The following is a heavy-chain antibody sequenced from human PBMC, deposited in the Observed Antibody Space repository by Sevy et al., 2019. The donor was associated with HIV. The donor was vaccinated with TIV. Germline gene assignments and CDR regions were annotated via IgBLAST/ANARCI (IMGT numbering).Heavy chain of an antibody. V-gene: IGHV3-15*01. CDR2: IKSKTDGGTT. CDR3: TTDAIRYFDWLSPKDY. J-gene: IGHJ4*02. D-gene: IGHD3-9*01. CDR1: GFTFSNAW. Sequence: GGSLRLSCAASGFTFSNAWMSWVRQAPGKGLEWVGRIKSKTDGGTTDYAAPVKGRFTISRDDSKNKMYLQMNSLKTEDTAVDYCTTDAIRYFDWLSPKDYWGQGTLVTVSS.